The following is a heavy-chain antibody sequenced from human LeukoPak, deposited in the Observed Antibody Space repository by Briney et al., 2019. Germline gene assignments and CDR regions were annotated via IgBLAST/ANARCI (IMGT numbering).Heavy chain of an antibody. CDR2: ISGNNDNP. CDR1: GYTFSNFG. CDR3: ARDATSTDDY. J-gene: IGHJ4*02. D-gene: IGHD2-2*01. V-gene: IGHV1-18*01. Sequence: ASVKVSCKTAGYTFSNFGFNWVRQAPGQGLEWMGWISGNNDNPNYGQKFQGRFTVTTDSSTSTAYMELRNLRFDDTAVYYCARDATSTDDYWGQGTLVTVSS.